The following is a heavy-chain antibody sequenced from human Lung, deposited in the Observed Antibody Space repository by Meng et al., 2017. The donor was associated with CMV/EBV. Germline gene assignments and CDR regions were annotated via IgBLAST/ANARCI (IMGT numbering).Heavy chain of an antibody. CDR1: GFTFNTYW. J-gene: IGHJ4*02. D-gene: IGHD2-2*01. V-gene: IGHV3-7*01. Sequence: SCVASGFTFNTYWMSWVRQAPGKGLEWVANIKQDGSEKYYVGSVKGRFTISRDNAKNSLYLQMNSLRAEDTAVYYCARDPRVKYYVVVPAASDYXGQGTMVTVSS. CDR2: IKQDGSEK. CDR3: ARDPRVKYYVVVPAASDY.